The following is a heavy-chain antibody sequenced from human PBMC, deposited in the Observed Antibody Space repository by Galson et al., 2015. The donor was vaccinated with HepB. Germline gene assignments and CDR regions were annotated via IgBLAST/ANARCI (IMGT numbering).Heavy chain of an antibody. D-gene: IGHD4-17*01. V-gene: IGHV3-23*01. J-gene: IGHJ4*02. Sequence: SLRLSCAASGFSFSTWAVTWIRRAPGKGLEWVSVITSTGDTIYYADSVKGRFTVSRDNSKSTLYLQLSNLRADDTAVYYCAKNYGYFDSWGQGTLVTVSS. CDR3: AKNYGYFDS. CDR2: ITSTGDTI. CDR1: GFSFSTWA.